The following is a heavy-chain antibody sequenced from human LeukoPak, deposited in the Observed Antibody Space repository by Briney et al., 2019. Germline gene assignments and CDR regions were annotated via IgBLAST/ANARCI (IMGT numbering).Heavy chain of an antibody. V-gene: IGHV1-46*01. J-gene: IGHJ6*03. CDR3: ARRYSGYYYNYYYYYMDV. CDR2: INPSGGST. Sequence: ASVKVSCKASGYTFTSYYMHWVRQAPGQGLEWMGIINPSGGSTSYARKFQGRVTMTRDMSTSTVYMELSSLRSEDTAVYYCARRYSGYYYNYYYYYMDVWGKGTTVTVSS. D-gene: IGHD3-22*01. CDR1: GYTFTSYY.